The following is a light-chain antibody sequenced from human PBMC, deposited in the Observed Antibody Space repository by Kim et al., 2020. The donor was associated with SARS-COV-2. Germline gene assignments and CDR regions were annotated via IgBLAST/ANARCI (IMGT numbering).Light chain of an antibody. V-gene: IGLV3-1*01. Sequence: SYELTQPPSVSVSPGQTASITCSGDKLGEKYACWYQQKPGQSPVLVIYQDSKRPSGIPERFSGSNSGNTATLTISGTQAMDEADYYCQAWDSSNYVVFGGGTKLTVL. J-gene: IGLJ2*01. CDR1: KLGEKY. CDR3: QAWDSSNYVV. CDR2: QDS.